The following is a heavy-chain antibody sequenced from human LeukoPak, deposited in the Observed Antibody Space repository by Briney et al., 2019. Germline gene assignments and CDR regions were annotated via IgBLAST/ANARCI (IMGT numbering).Heavy chain of an antibody. CDR1: GGTFSSYA. CDR3: ASDMKGYYVWGSYRHDAFDI. V-gene: IGHV1-69*04. CDR2: IIPILGIA. Sequence: SVKVSCKASGGTFSSYAISWVRQAPGQGLEWMGRIIPILGIANYAQKFQGRVTITANKSTSTAYMELSSLRSEDTAVYYCASDMKGYYVWGSYRHDAFDIWGQGTMVTVSS. J-gene: IGHJ3*02. D-gene: IGHD3-16*02.